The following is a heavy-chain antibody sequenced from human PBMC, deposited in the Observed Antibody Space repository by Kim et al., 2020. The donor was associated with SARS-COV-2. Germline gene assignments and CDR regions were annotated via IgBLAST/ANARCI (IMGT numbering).Heavy chain of an antibody. CDR1: GGTFSSYA. CDR2: IIPIFGTA. CDR3: ARFYYYDSSGYYVRVAWFDP. Sequence: SVKVSCKASGGTFSSYAISWVRQAPGQGLEWMGGIIPIFGTANYAQKFQGRVTITADESTSTAYMELSSLRSEDTAVYYCARFYYYDSSGYYVRVAWFDPWGQGTLVTVSS. D-gene: IGHD3-22*01. V-gene: IGHV1-69*13. J-gene: IGHJ5*02.